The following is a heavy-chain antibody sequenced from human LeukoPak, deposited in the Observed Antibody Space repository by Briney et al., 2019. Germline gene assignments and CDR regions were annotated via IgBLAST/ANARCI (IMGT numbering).Heavy chain of an antibody. V-gene: IGHV3-49*04. Sequence: GRSLRLSCTASGFTFGDYAMSWVRQAPGKGLEWVGFIRSKAYGGTTEYAASVKGRFTISRDDSKSIAYLQMNSLKTEDTAVYYCTRDRGVGATRPTGCWGQGTLVTVSS. J-gene: IGHJ4*02. D-gene: IGHD1-26*01. CDR2: IRSKAYGGTT. CDR1: GFTFGDYA. CDR3: TRDRGVGATRPTGC.